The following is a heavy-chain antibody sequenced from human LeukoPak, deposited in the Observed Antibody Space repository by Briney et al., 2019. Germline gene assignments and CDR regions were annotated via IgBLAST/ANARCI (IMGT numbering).Heavy chain of an antibody. V-gene: IGHV6-1*01. CDR2: TYYRSKWYN. J-gene: IGHJ4*02. D-gene: IGHD6-19*01. CDR3: ARDGVADPVAGTRYFDY. CDR1: GDSVSSNSAA. Sequence: SQTLSLTCAISGDSVSSNSAAWNWIRQSPSRGLEWLGRTYYRSKWYNDYAVSVKSRITINPDTSKNQFSLQLNSVTPEDTAVYYCARDGVADPVAGTRYFDYWGQGTLVTVSS.